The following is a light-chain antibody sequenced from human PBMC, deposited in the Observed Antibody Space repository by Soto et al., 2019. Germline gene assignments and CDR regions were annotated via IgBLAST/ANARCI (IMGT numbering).Light chain of an antibody. CDR1: TSNIGANYD. J-gene: IGLJ1*01. Sequence: QSILTQPPSLSGAPGQTVTISCTGTTSNIGANYDVHWYQQRPGVAPKTLIFGSFERPSGVPDRFSGSKSGNTASLTVSGLQAADEADYFCKSYAGSNTYVFGSGTKVTVL. CDR2: GSF. V-gene: IGLV1-40*01. CDR3: KSYAGSNTYV.